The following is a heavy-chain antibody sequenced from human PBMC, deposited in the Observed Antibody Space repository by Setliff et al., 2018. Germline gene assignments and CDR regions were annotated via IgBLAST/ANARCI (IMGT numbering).Heavy chain of an antibody. Sequence: LSLTCTVSGGSISSHYWSWIRQPPGKGLEWIGYIYYSGSTNYNPSLKSRVTISVDTTKNQFSLKLSSVTAADTAVYYCARGIPAYDFWSGYYIGYYYYMDVWGKGTTVTVSS. V-gene: IGHV4-59*11. D-gene: IGHD3-3*01. CDR2: IYYSGST. CDR3: ARGIPAYDFWSGYYIGYYYYMDV. CDR1: GGSISSHY. J-gene: IGHJ6*03.